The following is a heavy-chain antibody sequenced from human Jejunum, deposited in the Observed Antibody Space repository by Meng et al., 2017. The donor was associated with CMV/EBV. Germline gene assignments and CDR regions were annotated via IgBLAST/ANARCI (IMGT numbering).Heavy chain of an antibody. CDR1: GGSIRNDQW. CDR3: TTLYGDSIS. Sequence: GRLADAGQGRVRPSGTLSLTCDVSGGSIRNDQWWSWVRQAPGKGLEWIGEIYHSGRTNYNPSVKSRVSMSVDKSQNHFSLRLSSVTAADTAVYYCTTLYGDSISWGQGTLVTVSS. J-gene: IGHJ4*02. D-gene: IGHD4-17*01. V-gene: IGHV4-4*02. CDR2: IYHSGRT.